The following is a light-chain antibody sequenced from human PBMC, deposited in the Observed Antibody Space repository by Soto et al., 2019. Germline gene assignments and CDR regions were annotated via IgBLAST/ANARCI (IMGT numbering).Light chain of an antibody. CDR1: QGISNN. V-gene: IGKV1-27*01. CDR3: QKYASAPLT. Sequence: DIQMTQSPSSLSASVGDSVTITCRASQGISNNLAWYQQKPGKVPKLLIYGASTLQSGVPSRFRGSRSGTDVTLTISSLQPDDVATCYFQKYASAPLTCGQGTKV. J-gene: IGKJ1*01. CDR2: GAS.